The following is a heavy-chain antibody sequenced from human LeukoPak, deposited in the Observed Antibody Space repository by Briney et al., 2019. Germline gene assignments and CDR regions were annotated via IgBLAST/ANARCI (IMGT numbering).Heavy chain of an antibody. CDR1: GFTFSSYA. CDR2: ISGSGGTT. CDR3: AKRGYYYDSSGYYYFDY. D-gene: IGHD3-22*01. Sequence: QPGGSLRLSCAASGFTFSSYAMSWVRQAPGKGLEWVSAISGSGGTTYYADPVKGRFTISRDNSKNTLYLKMNSLRAEDTAVYYCAKRGYYYDSSGYYYFDYWGQGTLVTVSS. J-gene: IGHJ4*02. V-gene: IGHV3-23*01.